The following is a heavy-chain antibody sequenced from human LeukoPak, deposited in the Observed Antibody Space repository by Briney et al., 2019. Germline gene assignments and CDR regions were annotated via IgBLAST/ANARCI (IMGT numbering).Heavy chain of an antibody. Sequence: PGGSLRLSCAASGFSVSSNYMSWVRQAPGKGLEWVTIIYSGGSTYYADSVKGRFTISRDNSKNTLYLQMNSLTVEDTAVYYCARELHWGQGTLVTVSS. J-gene: IGHJ4*02. CDR1: GFSVSSNY. V-gene: IGHV3-66*02. D-gene: IGHD1-26*01. CDR3: ARELH. CDR2: IYSGGST.